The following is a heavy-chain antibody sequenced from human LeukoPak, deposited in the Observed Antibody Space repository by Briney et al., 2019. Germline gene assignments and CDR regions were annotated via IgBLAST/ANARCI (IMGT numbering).Heavy chain of an antibody. D-gene: IGHD5-12*01. CDR1: GYTFTGYY. V-gene: IGHV1-2*02. Sequence: RASVKVSCKASGYTFTGYYIHWVRQAPGQGLEWMGWINPNSGGTNYAQKFQGRVTMTRDTSITTAYMELSRLRSDDTAVYYCARGGVDIVATIGSYYFDYWGQGTLVTVYS. J-gene: IGHJ4*02. CDR2: INPNSGGT. CDR3: ARGGVDIVATIGSYYFDY.